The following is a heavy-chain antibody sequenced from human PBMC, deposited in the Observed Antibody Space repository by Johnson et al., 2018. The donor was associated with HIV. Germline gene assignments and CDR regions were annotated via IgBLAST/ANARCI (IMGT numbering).Heavy chain of an antibody. D-gene: IGHD1-26*01. CDR3: VTADRGSA. J-gene: IGHJ3*01. CDR1: QFTFSGHG. V-gene: IGHV3-33*03. CDR2: ISFAGTKN. Sequence: QVQLVESGGGVVQPGRSLRLSCAASQFTFSGHGMHWVRQAPGKGLEWVAAISFAGTKNHYANSVRGRFTISRDNAKNSLYLQMNSLRDEDTAVYYCVTADRGSAWGQGTTVTVSS.